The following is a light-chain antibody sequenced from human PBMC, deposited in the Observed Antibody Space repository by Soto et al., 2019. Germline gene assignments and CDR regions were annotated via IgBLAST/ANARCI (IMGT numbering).Light chain of an antibody. Sequence: DIQMTQSPSTLPASIGDRVTITCRASQSIARGLAWYQQKPGKAPRLLIYDASSLESGVPLRFSGNGSGTEFTLTISSLQPDDFATYYCQQYTLYWTFGQGTKVDIK. J-gene: IGKJ1*01. CDR1: QSIARG. V-gene: IGKV1-5*01. CDR2: DAS. CDR3: QQYTLYWT.